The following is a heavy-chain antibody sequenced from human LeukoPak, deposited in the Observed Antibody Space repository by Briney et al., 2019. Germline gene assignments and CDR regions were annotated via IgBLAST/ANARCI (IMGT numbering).Heavy chain of an antibody. CDR2: IDWDDDK. CDR1: GFSLSTSGMC. CDR3: ARLEGSSLIFDY. V-gene: IGHV2-70*01. Sequence: SGPALVKPTQTLTLTCTFSGFSLSTSGMCVSWIRQPPGKALEWLALIDWDDDKYYSTSLKTRLTISKDTSKNQVVLTMTNMGPVDTATYYCARLEGSSLIFDYWGQGTLVTVSS. J-gene: IGHJ4*02. D-gene: IGHD6-13*01.